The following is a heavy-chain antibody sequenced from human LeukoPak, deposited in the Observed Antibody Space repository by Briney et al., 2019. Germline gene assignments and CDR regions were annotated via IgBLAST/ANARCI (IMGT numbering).Heavy chain of an antibody. CDR2: INAGNGNT. CDR1: GSTFTSYA. V-gene: IGHV1-3*03. D-gene: IGHD3-22*01. CDR3: AREDYYDSSGYVFDY. J-gene: IGHJ4*02. Sequence: ASVKVSCKASGSTFTSYAMHWVRQAPGQRLEWMGWINAGNGNTKYSQEFQGRVTITRDTSASTAYMELSSLRSEDMAVYYCAREDYYDSSGYVFDYWGQGTLVTVSS.